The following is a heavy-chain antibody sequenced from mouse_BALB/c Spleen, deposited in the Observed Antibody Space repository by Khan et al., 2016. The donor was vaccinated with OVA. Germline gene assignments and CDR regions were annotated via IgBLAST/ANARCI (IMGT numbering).Heavy chain of an antibody. D-gene: IGHD2-3*01. CDR2: ISTYSGNT. Sequence: QVQLQRSGPELVRPGVSVKISCKGSGYTFTDYALHWVKQSHAKSLEWIGLISTYSGNTNYKQKFKGKATMPVDKSSSTAYMELARLTSEDSAIYYCTRPAYDGYYDYWGQGTTLTVSS. J-gene: IGHJ2*01. CDR3: TRPAYDGYYDY. CDR1: GYTFTDYA. V-gene: IGHV1S137*01.